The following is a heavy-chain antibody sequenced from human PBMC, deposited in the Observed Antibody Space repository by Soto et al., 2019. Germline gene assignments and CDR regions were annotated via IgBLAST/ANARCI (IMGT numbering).Heavy chain of an antibody. J-gene: IGHJ3*02. Sequence: EVKLLESGGGLVQPGGSLRLSCAASGFTFTTYSMSWVRQAPGKGLEWVAHITATGGTTYYADSMKGRFTISRDTSRNTLYLQMNSLRAEDTALYYCAKCMQAYWNYDAHHIWGQGTMVTVSS. V-gene: IGHV3-23*01. CDR3: AKCMQAYWNYDAHHI. CDR1: GFTFTTYS. D-gene: IGHD1-7*01. CDR2: ITATGGTT.